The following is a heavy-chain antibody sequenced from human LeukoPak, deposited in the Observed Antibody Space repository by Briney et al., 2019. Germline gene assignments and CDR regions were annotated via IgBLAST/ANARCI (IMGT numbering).Heavy chain of an antibody. V-gene: IGHV1-18*01. CDR1: GYTFTIYG. Sequence: ASVTVSFTASGYTFTIYGISWVRQAPGQGLEWMGWISAYNGNTNYAQKLQGRVTMTTDTSTSTAYMELRSLRSDDTAVYYCARKDRGRKYYYDSSGYVDYWGQGTLVTVSS. CDR3: ARKDRGRKYYYDSSGYVDY. J-gene: IGHJ4*02. D-gene: IGHD3-22*01. CDR2: ISAYNGNT.